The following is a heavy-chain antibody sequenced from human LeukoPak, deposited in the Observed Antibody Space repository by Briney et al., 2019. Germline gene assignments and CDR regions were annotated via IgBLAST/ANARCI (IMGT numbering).Heavy chain of an antibody. CDR3: ARGGH. CDR2: INHCGST. V-gene: IGHV4-34*01. CDR1: GGSFSGYF. J-gene: IGHJ4*02. Sequence: SETLSLTCAVYGGSFSGYFWSWIRQPPGKGLECIGEINHCGSTSYNPSLKSRITISVDTSKNSFSLWMSSATAADTAIYYCARGGHWGQGTLVTVSS.